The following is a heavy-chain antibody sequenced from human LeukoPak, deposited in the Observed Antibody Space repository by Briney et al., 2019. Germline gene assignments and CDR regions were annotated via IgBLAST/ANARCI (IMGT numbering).Heavy chain of an antibody. CDR1: GDSVSSNSAA. D-gene: IGHD2-2*01. CDR3: ARDSGRCSSTSCYGGFAFDI. Sequence: SQTLSLTCAISGDSVSSNSAAWNWIRQSPSRGLEWLGRTYYRPKWYNDYAVSVKSRITINPDTSKNQFSLQLNSVTPEDTAVYYCARDSGRCSSTSCYGGFAFDIWGQGTMVTVSS. V-gene: IGHV6-1*01. CDR2: TYYRPKWYN. J-gene: IGHJ3*02.